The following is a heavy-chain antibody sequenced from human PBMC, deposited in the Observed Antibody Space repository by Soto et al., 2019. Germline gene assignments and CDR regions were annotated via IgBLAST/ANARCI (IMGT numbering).Heavy chain of an antibody. CDR2: ISAYNGNT. J-gene: IGHJ6*02. CDR3: AGGVTSYYYYYGMDV. CDR1: GYTFTSYG. D-gene: IGHD3-16*01. Sequence: ASVKVSCKASGYTFTSYGISWVRQAPGLGLEWMGWISAYNGNTNYAQKLQGRVTMTTDTSTSTAYMELRSLRSDDTAVYYCAGGVTSYYYYYGMDVWGQGTTVTVSS. V-gene: IGHV1-18*01.